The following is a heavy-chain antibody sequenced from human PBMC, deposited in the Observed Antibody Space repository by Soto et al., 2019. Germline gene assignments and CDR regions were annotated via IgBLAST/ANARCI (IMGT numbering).Heavy chain of an antibody. CDR3: AREGCSSTSFNLGGVYYYYGMDV. CDR1: GGTFSSYT. CDR2: IIPILGIA. D-gene: IGHD2-2*01. J-gene: IGHJ6*04. Sequence: SVKVSCKASGGTFSSYTISWVRQAPGQGLEWMGRIIPILGIANYAQKFQGRVTITADKSTSTAYMELSSLRSEDTAVYYCAREGCSSTSFNLGGVYYYYGMDVWGKGTTVTVSS. V-gene: IGHV1-69*04.